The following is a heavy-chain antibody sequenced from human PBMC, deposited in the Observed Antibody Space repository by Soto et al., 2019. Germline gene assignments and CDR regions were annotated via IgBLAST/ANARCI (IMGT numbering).Heavy chain of an antibody. CDR1: GYTFTSYG. J-gene: IGHJ6*02. V-gene: IGHV1-18*04. CDR2: ISAYNGNT. CDR3: ARDNGATPEAYYYGMDV. D-gene: IGHD2-8*01. Sequence: AAVKVPCKYSGYTFTSYGISWVRQAPGKGLEWMGWISAYNGNTNYAQKLQGRVTMTTDTSTSTAYMELRSLRSDDTAVYYCARDNGATPEAYYYGMDVWGQGTTVTVSS.